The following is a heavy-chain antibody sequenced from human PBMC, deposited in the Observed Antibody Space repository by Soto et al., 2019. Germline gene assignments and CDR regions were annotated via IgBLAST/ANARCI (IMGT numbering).Heavy chain of an antibody. D-gene: IGHD3-22*01. CDR3: ARQSTDSSGYSAHY. Sequence: GETLKISCKGSGYSFTSYWIGWVRQMPGKGLEWMGIIYPGDSDTRYSPSFQGQVTISADKSISTAYLQWSSLKASDTAMYYCARQSTDSSGYSAHYCRQGTLLTVSS. CDR1: GYSFTSYW. CDR2: IYPGDSDT. J-gene: IGHJ4*02. V-gene: IGHV5-51*01.